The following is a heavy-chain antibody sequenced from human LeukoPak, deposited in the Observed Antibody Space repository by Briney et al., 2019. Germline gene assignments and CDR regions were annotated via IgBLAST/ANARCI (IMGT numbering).Heavy chain of an antibody. J-gene: IGHJ5*02. Sequence: PSETLSLTCTVAGGSISSSSYYWGWIRQPPGKGLEWIGSIYYSGSTYYNPSLKSRVTISVDTSKNQFSLKLSSVTAADTAVYYCARDLIAAAGVEANWFDPWGQGTLVTVSS. CDR1: GGSISSSSYY. D-gene: IGHD6-13*01. CDR3: ARDLIAAAGVEANWFDP. CDR2: IYYSGST. V-gene: IGHV4-39*07.